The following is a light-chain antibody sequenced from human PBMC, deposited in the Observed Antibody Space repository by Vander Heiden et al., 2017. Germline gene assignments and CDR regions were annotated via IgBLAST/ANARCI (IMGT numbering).Light chain of an antibody. J-gene: IGKJ2*01. Sequence: DIVMTQTPLSSPVTLGQPASISCRSSESLVHSDGSTPLSWLQQRPGQPPRLLIHQISNRFSGVPDRFSGSGAGTSFTLIISRVEAEDVGVYYCMQATQFPYTFGQGTKLEIK. V-gene: IGKV2-24*01. CDR2: QIS. CDR3: MQATQFPYT. CDR1: ESLVHSDGSTP.